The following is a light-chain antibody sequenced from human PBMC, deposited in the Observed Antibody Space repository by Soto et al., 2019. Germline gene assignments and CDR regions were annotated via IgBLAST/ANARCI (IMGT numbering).Light chain of an antibody. Sequence: DIQMTQSPSSLSASVGDRVTITCQASQDISNYLNWYQQKPGKAPKLLIYDASNLETGVPSRFNGSGSGTDFTFTISSLQPEDIATYYCQQYDNLRELTFGGGTKVDIK. V-gene: IGKV1-33*01. J-gene: IGKJ4*01. CDR2: DAS. CDR3: QQYDNLRELT. CDR1: QDISNY.